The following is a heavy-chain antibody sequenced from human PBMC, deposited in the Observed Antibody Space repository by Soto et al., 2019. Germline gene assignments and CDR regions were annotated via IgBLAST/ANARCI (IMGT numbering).Heavy chain of an antibody. CDR3: ARGGVLRYFDWFYYFDY. J-gene: IGHJ4*02. D-gene: IGHD3-9*01. V-gene: IGHV1-8*01. CDR2: MNPNSGNT. Sequence: QVQLVQSGAEVKEPGASVKVSCKASGYTFTSYDINWVRQATGQGLEWMGWMNPNSGNTGYAQKFQGRVTMTRNTSISTAYMELGSLRSEDTAVYYCARGGVLRYFDWFYYFDYWGQGTLVTVSS. CDR1: GYTFTSYD.